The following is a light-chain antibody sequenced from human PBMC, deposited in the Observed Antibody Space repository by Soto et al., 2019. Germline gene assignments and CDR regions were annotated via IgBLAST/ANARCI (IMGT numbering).Light chain of an antibody. V-gene: IGKV3-11*01. CDR2: DAY. CDR3: QQRHRWPIT. J-gene: IGKJ5*01. Sequence: EVVLTQSPVTLSLSPGERATLSCRASQSFRGLLAWYQQKPGQAPRLLIYDAYNRATGIPPRFSGSGSGTDCTRTISRLEPEDSAVYYCQQRHRWPITFGQGTRLEIK. CDR1: QSFRGL.